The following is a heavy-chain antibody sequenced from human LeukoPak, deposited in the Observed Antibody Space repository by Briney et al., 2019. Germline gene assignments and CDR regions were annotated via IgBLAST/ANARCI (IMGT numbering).Heavy chain of an antibody. CDR2: IYYSGST. J-gene: IGHJ4*02. CDR1: GGSISSYY. CDR3: ARESEARGFDY. Sequence: SETLSLTCTVSGGSISSYYWSWIRQPPGKGLEWIGYIYYSGSTNYNPSLKSRVTISVDTSKNQFSLKLSSVTAADTAVYYCARESEARGFDYWGQGTLVTVSS. D-gene: IGHD3-10*01. V-gene: IGHV4-59*01.